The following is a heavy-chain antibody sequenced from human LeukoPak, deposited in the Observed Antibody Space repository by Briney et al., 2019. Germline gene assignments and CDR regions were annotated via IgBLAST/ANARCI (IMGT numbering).Heavy chain of an antibody. J-gene: IGHJ4*02. CDR3: ARRATTPRGLPDYYFDY. CDR2: IYYSGST. Sequence: SETLSLTCTVSGGSISSSSYYWGWIRQPPGKGLEWIGSIYYSGSTYYNPSLKSRVTISVDTSKNQFSLKLSSVTAADTAVYYCARRATTPRGLPDYYFDYWGQGTLVTVSS. D-gene: IGHD1-26*01. CDR1: GGSISSSSYY. V-gene: IGHV4-39*01.